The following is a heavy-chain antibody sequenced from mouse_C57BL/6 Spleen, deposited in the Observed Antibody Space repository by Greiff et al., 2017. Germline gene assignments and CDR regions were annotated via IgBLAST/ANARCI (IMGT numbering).Heavy chain of an antibody. CDR2: IDPSDSYT. D-gene: IGHD2-4*01. J-gene: IGHJ2*01. CDR3: ARRGLRLYFDY. CDR1: GYTFTSYW. V-gene: IGHV1-69*01. Sequence: VQLQQPGAELVMPGASVKLSCKASGYTFTSYWMHWVKQRPGQGLEWIGEIDPSDSYTNYNQKFKGESTLTVDKSSSTAYMQLSSLTSEDSAVYYCARRGLRLYFDYWGQGTTLTVSS.